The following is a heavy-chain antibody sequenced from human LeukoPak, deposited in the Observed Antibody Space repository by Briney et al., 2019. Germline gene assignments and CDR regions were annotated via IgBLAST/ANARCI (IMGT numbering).Heavy chain of an antibody. CDR3: ARELRRDDC. CDR1: GYTFTSYD. Sequence: GASVKVSCKASGYTFTSYDINWVRQATGQGLEWMGWMNPNSGKTGYAQKFQGRVTMTWDTSISTAYMELSSLRSEDTAIYYCARELRRDDCWGQGTLVTVSS. CDR2: MNPNSGKT. V-gene: IGHV1-8*01. J-gene: IGHJ4*02. D-gene: IGHD2-21*01.